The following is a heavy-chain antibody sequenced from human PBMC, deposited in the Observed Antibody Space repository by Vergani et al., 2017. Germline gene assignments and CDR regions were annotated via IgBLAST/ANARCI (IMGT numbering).Heavy chain of an antibody. D-gene: IGHD3-16*01. CDR2: IYNSGNG. Sequence: QMQLQESGPGLVKASETLSLTCTVSGDSIISRSYYWGWIRQPPGKGLEWIGSIYNSGNGDSSSSLKSRATISADTSKNQFSLRLTSVTAADTAVYYCAGVKYYSDGTSHFRGRYFDVWGRGTLVTVPS. V-gene: IGHV4-39*01. J-gene: IGHJ2*01. CDR1: GDSIISRSYY. CDR3: AGVKYYSDGTSHFRGRYFDV.